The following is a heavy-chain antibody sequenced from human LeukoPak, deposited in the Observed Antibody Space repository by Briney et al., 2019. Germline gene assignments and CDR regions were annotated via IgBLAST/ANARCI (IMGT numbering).Heavy chain of an antibody. CDR2: IFNTGNT. D-gene: IGHD3-10*01. Sequence: SETLSLTCTVSGGSLNSHYLSWIRQPPGKRLEWIGYIFNTGNTNYNPSLARRVNMSVDTSRAQFFLRLNPVIAADTAIYCCASRPADTTWYGVFDYWSQGTLVTVSS. J-gene: IGHJ4*02. V-gene: IGHV4-59*11. CDR3: ASRPADTTWYGVFDY. CDR1: GGSLNSHY.